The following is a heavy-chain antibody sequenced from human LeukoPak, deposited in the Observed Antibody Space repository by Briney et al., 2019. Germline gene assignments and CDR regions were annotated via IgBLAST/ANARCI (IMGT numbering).Heavy chain of an antibody. CDR1: GYTLTGYY. Sequence: ASVKVSCKASGYTLTGYYMHWVRQAPGQGLEWMGIINPSGGSTSYAQKFQGRVTMTRDMSTSTVYMELSSLRSEDTAVYYCAREYSSPEGWFDPWGQGTLVTVSS. D-gene: IGHD6-13*01. V-gene: IGHV1-46*01. CDR2: INPSGGST. CDR3: AREYSSPEGWFDP. J-gene: IGHJ5*02.